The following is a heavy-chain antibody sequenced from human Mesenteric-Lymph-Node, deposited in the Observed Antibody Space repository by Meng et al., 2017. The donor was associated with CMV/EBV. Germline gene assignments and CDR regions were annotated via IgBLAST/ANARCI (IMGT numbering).Heavy chain of an antibody. Sequence: GESLKISCAASGFTFSSYWMHWVRQLPGKGLVWVSRLNSDGRTTSYADSVKGRFTISRDNAKNTLYLQMNSLRAEDTALYYCATGDITIFGVFIGYFQHWGQGTLVTVSS. CDR2: LNSDGRTT. J-gene: IGHJ1*01. CDR1: GFTFSSYW. CDR3: ATGDITIFGVFIGYFQH. D-gene: IGHD3-3*01. V-gene: IGHV3-74*01.